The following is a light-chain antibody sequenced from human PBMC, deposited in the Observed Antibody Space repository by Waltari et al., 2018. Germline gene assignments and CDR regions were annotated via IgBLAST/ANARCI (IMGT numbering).Light chain of an antibody. CDR3: QQSHSIPLT. CDR1: RSINNL. J-gene: IGKJ4*01. Sequence: DIQMTQSPSSLSASVADRVTITCRASRSINNLLNWYQQTPGKAPKLLIYAASNLHSGVPSRFSGSGSGTEFTLTISSLQPEDFATYFCQQSHSIPLTFGGGTKVEI. CDR2: AAS. V-gene: IGKV1-39*01.